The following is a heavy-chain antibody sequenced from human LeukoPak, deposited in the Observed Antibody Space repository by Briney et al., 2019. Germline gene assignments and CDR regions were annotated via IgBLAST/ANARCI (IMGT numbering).Heavy chain of an antibody. CDR1: GYSFTDYW. CDR2: IYPGDSDP. CDR3: ARHREPRGYPDDAFDI. Sequence: GESLKISCSGSGYSFTDYWIGWVRQMPGKGLERMGIIYPGDSDPRYSPSFQGQVTISADKSISTAYLQWSSLKASDTAMYYCARHREPRGYPDDAFDIWGQGTLVTVSS. V-gene: IGHV5-51*01. J-gene: IGHJ3*02. D-gene: IGHD3-16*02.